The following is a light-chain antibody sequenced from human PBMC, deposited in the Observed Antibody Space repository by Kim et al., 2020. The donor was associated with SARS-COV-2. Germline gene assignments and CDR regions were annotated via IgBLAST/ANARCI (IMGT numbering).Light chain of an antibody. J-gene: IGKJ4*01. CDR3: QQFDSLPLT. CDR2: DAA. Sequence: GDRVTITCQASQDIDNYLNWYQQKPGKAPKLLISDAATLETGVPSRFSGRGSGTDFTLTISSLQPEDTATYYCQQFDSLPLTFGGGTKVDIK. V-gene: IGKV1-33*01. CDR1: QDIDNY.